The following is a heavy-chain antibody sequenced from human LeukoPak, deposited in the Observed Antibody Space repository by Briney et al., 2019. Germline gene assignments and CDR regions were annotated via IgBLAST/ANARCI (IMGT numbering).Heavy chain of an antibody. CDR3: ARPPALGYCSGGSCLDY. J-gene: IGHJ4*02. Sequence: PGESLQISCQGSGYSFTSYWIGWVRQLPGKGLEWMGIIYPGDSDTRYSPSFQGQVTISADKSISTAYLQWSSLKASDTAMYYCARPPALGYCSGGSCLDYWGQGTLVTVSS. CDR2: IYPGDSDT. CDR1: GYSFTSYW. D-gene: IGHD2-15*01. V-gene: IGHV5-51*01.